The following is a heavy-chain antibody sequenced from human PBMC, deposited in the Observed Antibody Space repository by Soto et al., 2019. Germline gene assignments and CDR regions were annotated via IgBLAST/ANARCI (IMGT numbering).Heavy chain of an antibody. CDR2: INPSGGST. D-gene: IGHD5-12*01. J-gene: IGHJ4*02. Sequence: QVQLVQSGAEVKKPGASVKVSCKASGYTFTSYYMHWVRQAPGQGLEWMGIINPSGGSTSYAQNFPGRVTMTRDTATSTGYMELSSLRSEDTAVYYCARAYRGDGYFRDYWGQGTLVTVSS. V-gene: IGHV1-46*01. CDR1: GYTFTSYY. CDR3: ARAYRGDGYFRDY.